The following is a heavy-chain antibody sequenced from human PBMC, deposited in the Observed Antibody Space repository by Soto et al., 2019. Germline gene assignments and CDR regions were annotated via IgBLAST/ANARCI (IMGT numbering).Heavy chain of an antibody. CDR2: ITSSSSYI. Sequence: GGSLRLSCAASGFTFSLYSMIWVRQAPGKGLEWVASITSSSSYIYYEDSLKGRFTISRDNAKNSLFLQLDSLRAEDTAVCFCGRLEFYYSDESRESTLRYFDLWGRGALVTVSS. J-gene: IGHJ2*01. V-gene: IGHV3-21*01. CDR3: GRLEFYYSDESRESTLRYFDL. CDR1: GFTFSLYS. D-gene: IGHD3-10*01.